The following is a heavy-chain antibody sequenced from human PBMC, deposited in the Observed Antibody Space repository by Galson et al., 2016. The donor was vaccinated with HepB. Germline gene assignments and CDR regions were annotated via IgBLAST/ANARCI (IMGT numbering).Heavy chain of an antibody. J-gene: IGHJ2*01. CDR3: TRRALIGLQDYLYFDH. V-gene: IGHV5-51*01. CDR1: GFSFTRYW. CDR2: IYPDDSDV. D-gene: IGHD3-16*01. Sequence: QSGAEVKKPGESLRISCNTSGFSFTRYWVAWVRQTPGKGLEWMGIIYPDDSDVKYSPSFQGQVTISADKSINTAYLQWSSLKSSDTAMYYYTRRALIGLQDYLYFDHWGPGTLVTVSS.